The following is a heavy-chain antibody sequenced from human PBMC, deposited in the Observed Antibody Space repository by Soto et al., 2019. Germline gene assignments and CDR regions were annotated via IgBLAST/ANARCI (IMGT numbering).Heavy chain of an antibody. CDR1: GGTFSSYA. Sequence: ASVKVSCKASGGTFSSYAISWVRQAPGQGLEWMGGITPIFGTANYAQKFQGRVTITADESTSTAYMELSSLRSEDTAVYYCARDLRDSSGYYLTVPIAFDYWGQGTLVTVSS. D-gene: IGHD3-22*01. V-gene: IGHV1-69*13. J-gene: IGHJ4*02. CDR3: ARDLRDSSGYYLTVPIAFDY. CDR2: ITPIFGTA.